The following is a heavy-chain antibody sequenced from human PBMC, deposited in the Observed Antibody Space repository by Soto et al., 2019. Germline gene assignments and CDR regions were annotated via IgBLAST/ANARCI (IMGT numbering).Heavy chain of an antibody. Sequence: QLQLQESGSGLVKPSQTLSLTCAVSGGPISSGGYSWSWIRQPPGKGLEWIGYIYHSGSTYYNPSLKSRVTISVDRSKNQFSLKLSSVTAADTAMYYCSSGWYIDAGYYYGMDVWGQGTTVTVSS. CDR3: SSGWYIDAGYYYGMDV. CDR1: GGPISSGGYS. CDR2: IYHSGST. V-gene: IGHV4-30-2*01. J-gene: IGHJ6*02. D-gene: IGHD6-19*01.